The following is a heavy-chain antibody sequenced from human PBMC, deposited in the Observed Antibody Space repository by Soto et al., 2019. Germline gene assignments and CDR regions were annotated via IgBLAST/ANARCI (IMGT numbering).Heavy chain of an antibody. CDR1: GYTFTSYG. V-gene: IGHV1-18*01. Sequence: QVQLVQSGAEVKKPGASVKVSCKASGYTFTSYGISWVRQAPGQGLEWMGWISAYNGNTNYAQKLQGRVTMTTDTATSTAYKELRSLRSDDTAVYYCAREGGDIVVVPAALYPYYYYGMDVWGQGTTVTVSS. CDR2: ISAYNGNT. CDR3: AREGGDIVVVPAALYPYYYYGMDV. J-gene: IGHJ6*02. D-gene: IGHD2-2*01.